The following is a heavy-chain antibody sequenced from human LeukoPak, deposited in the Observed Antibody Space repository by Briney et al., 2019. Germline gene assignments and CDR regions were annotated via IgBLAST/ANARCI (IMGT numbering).Heavy chain of an antibody. Sequence: PGGSLRLSCTASGFTFSTYTMNWVRQAPGKGLEWISSITSNRKYIFYADSVKGRFTISRDNAKNSLYLQMNSLRAEDTAVYYCARGASGIGGIRFDPWGQGTLVTVSS. J-gene: IGHJ5*02. CDR2: ITSNRKYI. V-gene: IGHV3-21*01. D-gene: IGHD3-10*01. CDR1: GFTFSTYT. CDR3: ARGASGIGGIRFDP.